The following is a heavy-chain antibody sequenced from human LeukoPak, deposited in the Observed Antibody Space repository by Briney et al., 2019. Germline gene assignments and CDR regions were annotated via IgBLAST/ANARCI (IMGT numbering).Heavy chain of an antibody. D-gene: IGHD2-2*01. CDR2: ISYDGSNK. Sequence: PGGSLRLSCAASGFTFSSYAMHWVRQAPGKGLEWVAVISYDGSNKYYADSVKGRFTISRDNSKNTLYLQMNSLRAEDTAVYYCAKAVVIVPTATPFDYWGQGTLVTVSS. V-gene: IGHV3-30*04. J-gene: IGHJ4*02. CDR1: GFTFSSYA. CDR3: AKAVVIVPTATPFDY.